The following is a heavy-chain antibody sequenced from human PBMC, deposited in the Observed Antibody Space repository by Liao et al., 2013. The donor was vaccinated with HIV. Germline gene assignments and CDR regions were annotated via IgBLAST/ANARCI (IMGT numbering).Heavy chain of an antibody. CDR3: ARGKLVFWRPYYDY. V-gene: IGHV4-34*01. CDR2: INHHGTT. D-gene: IGHD3-3*01. J-gene: IGHJ4*02. CDR1: GGSFSGYY. Sequence: QVQLQQWGAGLLKPSETLSLTCAVYGGSFSGYYWNWIRQPPGKGLEWIGQINHHGTTNYHPSLKSRVTISVDTSKNQFSLKLSSVTAADTAVYYCARGKLVFWRPYYDYWGQGTLVTVSS.